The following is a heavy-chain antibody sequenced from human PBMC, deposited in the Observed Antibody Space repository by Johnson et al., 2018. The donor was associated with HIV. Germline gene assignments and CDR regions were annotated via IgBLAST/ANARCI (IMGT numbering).Heavy chain of an antibody. J-gene: IGHJ3*02. CDR2: VKSKTYGGTI. V-gene: IGHV3-15*01. CDR1: GITFSDAW. Sequence: VQLVESGGDLVKPGGFLRLSCAASGITFSDAWMTWVRQAPGKGLEWVGRVKSKTYGGTIDYADSVRGRFTSSRDNSKNTLYLQMNSLRAEDTAVYYCARDRGYSSSSANAFDIWGQGTMVTVSS. CDR3: ARDRGYSSSSANAFDI. D-gene: IGHD6-6*01.